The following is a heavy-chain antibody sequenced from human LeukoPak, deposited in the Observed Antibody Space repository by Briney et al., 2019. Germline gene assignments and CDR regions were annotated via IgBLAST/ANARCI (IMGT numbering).Heavy chain of an antibody. J-gene: IGHJ4*02. CDR3: ARESNYYGSGSYYNPLDY. CDR2: IYTSGST. V-gene: IGHV4-4*07. Sequence: PSETLSLTCTVSGGSISSYHWSWIRQPAGKGLEWIGRIYTSGSTDYNPSLKSRVTMSVDTSKNQFSLKLSSVTAADTAVYYCARESNYYGSGSYYNPLDYWGQGTLSPSPQ. D-gene: IGHD3-10*01. CDR1: GGSISSYH.